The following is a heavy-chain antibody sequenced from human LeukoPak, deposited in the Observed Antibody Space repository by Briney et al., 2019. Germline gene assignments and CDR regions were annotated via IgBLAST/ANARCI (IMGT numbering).Heavy chain of an antibody. J-gene: IGHJ4*02. V-gene: IGHV3-74*01. CDR3: VSFYETY. CDR2: INSDGSWT. CDR1: GNYW. D-gene: IGHD2/OR15-2a*01. Sequence: GGSLRLSCAASGNYWMHWVRQAPGKGLVWVSHINSDGSWTSYADSVKGRFTISKDNAKNTVYLQINNLRAEDTAVYYCVSFYETYWGRGTLVTVSS.